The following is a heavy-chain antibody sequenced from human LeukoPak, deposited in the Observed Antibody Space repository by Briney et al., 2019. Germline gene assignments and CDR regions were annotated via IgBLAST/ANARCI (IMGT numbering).Heavy chain of an antibody. CDR3: ARLQYYYDSNGYYSLYYFDY. J-gene: IGHJ4*02. V-gene: IGHV4-39*01. CDR1: GDSISSSSYY. D-gene: IGHD3-22*01. CDR2: IYYSGST. Sequence: PSETLSLTCTVSGDSISSSSYYWGWIRQPPGKGLEWIGNIYYSGSTYYNPSLRSRLTISLDTSKNQFSLTLSSVTAADTAVYYCARLQYYYDSNGYYSLYYFDYWGQGTVVTVSS.